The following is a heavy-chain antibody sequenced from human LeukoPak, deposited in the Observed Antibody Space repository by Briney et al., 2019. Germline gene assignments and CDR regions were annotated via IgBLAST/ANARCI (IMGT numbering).Heavy chain of an antibody. CDR1: GFTFSSYD. V-gene: IGHV3-13*01. CDR3: AREGSSWYVGEYYFDY. Sequence: GGSLRLSCAASGFTFSSYDMHWVRQATGKGLEWVSAIGTAGDTYYPGSVKGRFTISRENAKNSLYLQMNSLRAEDTAVYYCAREGSSWYVGEYYFDYWGQGTLVTVSS. D-gene: IGHD6-13*01. J-gene: IGHJ4*02. CDR2: IGTAGDT.